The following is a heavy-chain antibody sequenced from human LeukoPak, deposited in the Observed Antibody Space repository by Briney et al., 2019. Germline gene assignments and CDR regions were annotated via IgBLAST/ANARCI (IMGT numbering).Heavy chain of an antibody. J-gene: IGHJ6*02. Sequence: QTGGSLRLSCAASGFTFSSYAMSWVRQAPGKGLEWVSAISGSGGSTYYADSVKGRFTISRDNSKNTLYLQMNSLRAEDTAVYCCAKSPSGYYYYYGMDGWGQGTTVTVSS. CDR3: AKSPSGYYYYYGMDG. V-gene: IGHV3-23*01. CDR2: ISGSGGST. CDR1: GFTFSSYA. D-gene: IGHD3-10*01.